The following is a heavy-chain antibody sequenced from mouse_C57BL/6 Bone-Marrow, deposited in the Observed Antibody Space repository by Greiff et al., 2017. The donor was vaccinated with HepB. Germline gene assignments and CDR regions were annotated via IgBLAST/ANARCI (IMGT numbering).Heavy chain of an antibody. CDR3: AREQNYGYYDY. J-gene: IGHJ2*01. V-gene: IGHV1-4*01. CDR2: INPSSGYT. Sequence: QVQLKESGAELARPGASVKMSCKASGYTFTSYTMHWVKQRPGQGLEWIGYINPSSGYTKYNQKFKDKATLTADKSSSTAHMQLSSLTSEDSAVYYCAREQNYGYYDYWGQGTTLTVSS. CDR1: GYTFTSYT. D-gene: IGHD2-3*01.